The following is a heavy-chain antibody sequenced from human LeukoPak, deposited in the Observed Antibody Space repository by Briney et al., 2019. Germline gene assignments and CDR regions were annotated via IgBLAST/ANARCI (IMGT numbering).Heavy chain of an antibody. D-gene: IGHD3-22*01. V-gene: IGHV4-4*07. CDR1: GGSISSYY. Sequence: SETLSLTCTVSGGSISSYYGSWIRQPAGKGLEWIGRIYTSGSTNYNPSLKSRVTMSVDTSKNQFSLKLSSVTAADTALYYCARGRYYYDSSGYTDGMDVWGQGTTVTVSS. CDR3: ARGRYYYDSSGYTDGMDV. J-gene: IGHJ6*02. CDR2: IYTSGST.